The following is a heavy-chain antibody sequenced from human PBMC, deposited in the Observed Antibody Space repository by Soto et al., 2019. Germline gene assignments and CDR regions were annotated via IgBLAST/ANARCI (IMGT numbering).Heavy chain of an antibody. J-gene: IGHJ4*02. CDR1: GGTFSSYT. D-gene: IGHD1-26*01. CDR2: IIPINAIA. V-gene: IGHV1-69*02. Sequence: QVQLVQSGAEVKKPGSSVKVSCRASGGTFSSYTISWVRQAPGQGLEWMGRIIPINAIANYAPKFQGRVTITADESTSTAYMELSSLRPEDTAVYYCAKVGRDDGYYWGQGTLVTVSS. CDR3: AKVGRDDGYY.